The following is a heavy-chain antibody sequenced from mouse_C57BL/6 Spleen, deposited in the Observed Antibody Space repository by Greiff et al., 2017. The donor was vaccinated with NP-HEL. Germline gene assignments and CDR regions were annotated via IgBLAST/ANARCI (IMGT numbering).Heavy chain of an antibody. Sequence: QVQLQQPGAELVMPGASVKLSCKASGYTFTSYWMHWVKQRPGQGLEWIGEIDPSDSYTNYNQKFKGKSTLTVDKSSSTAYMQLSSLTSEDSAVYYWAIHLYYGNSIYAMDDWGQGTSVTVSS. CDR2: IDPSDSYT. J-gene: IGHJ4*01. CDR1: GYTFTSYW. V-gene: IGHV1-69*01. D-gene: IGHD2-1*01. CDR3: AIHLYYGNSIYAMDD.